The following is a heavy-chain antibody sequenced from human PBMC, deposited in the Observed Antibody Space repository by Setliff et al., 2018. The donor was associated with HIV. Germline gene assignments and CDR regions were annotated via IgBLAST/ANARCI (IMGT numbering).Heavy chain of an antibody. J-gene: IGHJ4*02. D-gene: IGHD2-15*01. CDR2: INTVTGNP. Sequence: GASVKVSCKASGYVFTTYVINWVRQAPGQGLEWMGWINTVTGNPTYAQGFTGRFVFSLDTSVSTAYLQISSLKAEGSAVYYCARRMEMTPIGYWGQGTPVTVSS. CDR3: ARRMEMTPIGY. CDR1: GYVFTTYV. V-gene: IGHV7-4-1*02.